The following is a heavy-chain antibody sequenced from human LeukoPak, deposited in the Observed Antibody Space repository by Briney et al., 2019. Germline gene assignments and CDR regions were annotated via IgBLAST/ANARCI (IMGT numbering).Heavy chain of an antibody. Sequence: GGSLRLSCAASGFTFRNYYMIWVRQAPGKGLEWVSSISTSSSQKNYADSVKGRFSISRDNANNSLFLQMSTLRGDDTALYYCARVGLLVNGAFDIWGQGTMVTVAS. CDR1: GFTFRNYY. CDR3: ARVGLLVNGAFDI. V-gene: IGHV3-21*01. CDR2: ISTSSSQK. J-gene: IGHJ3*02. D-gene: IGHD2-8*01.